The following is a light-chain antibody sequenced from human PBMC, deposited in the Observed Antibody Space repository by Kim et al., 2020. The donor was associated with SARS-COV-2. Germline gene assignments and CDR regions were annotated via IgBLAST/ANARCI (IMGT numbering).Light chain of an antibody. V-gene: IGLV3-21*04. Sequence: SYELTQPPSVSVAPGKTARITCGGNNIGSKSVHWSQQKPGQAPVLVISYDSDRPSGIPERFSGSNSGNTAALTISRVEAGDEADYYCQVWDSSSDHWVFGGGTKLTVL. J-gene: IGLJ3*02. CDR2: YDS. CDR3: QVWDSSSDHWV. CDR1: NIGSKS.